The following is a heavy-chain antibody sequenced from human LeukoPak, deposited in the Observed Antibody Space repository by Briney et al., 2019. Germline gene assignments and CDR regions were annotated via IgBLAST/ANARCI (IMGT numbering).Heavy chain of an antibody. D-gene: IGHD2-21*02. V-gene: IGHV1-69*04. CDR2: IIPIFGIA. CDR1: GGTFSSYA. J-gene: IGHJ6*02. Sequence: SVKVSCKASGGTFSSYAISWVRQAPGQGLEWMGRIIPIFGIANYAQKFQGRVTITADKSTSTAYMELSSLRSEDTAVYYCARTPCYYCGGDTDYYYYGMDVWGQGTTVTVSS. CDR3: ARTPCYYCGGDTDYYYYGMDV.